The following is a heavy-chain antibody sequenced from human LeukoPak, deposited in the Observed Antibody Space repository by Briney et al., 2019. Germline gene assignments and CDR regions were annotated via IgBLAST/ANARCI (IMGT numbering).Heavy chain of an antibody. CDR1: GYTFTSYG. D-gene: IGHD3-22*01. CDR3: ARAFGYYYDSSGHFFDY. CDR2: ISAYNGNT. V-gene: IGHV1-18*01. J-gene: IGHJ4*02. Sequence: ASVKVSCKASGYTFTSYGISWVRQAPGQGLEWLGWISAYNGNTNYAQKLQGRVTMTTDTSTNTAYMELRSLRSDDTAVYYCARAFGYYYDSSGHFFDYWGQGTLVTVSS.